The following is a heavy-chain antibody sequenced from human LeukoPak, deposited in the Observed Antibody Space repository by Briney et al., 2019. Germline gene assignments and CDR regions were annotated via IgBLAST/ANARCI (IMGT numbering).Heavy chain of an antibody. CDR3: ARTHGGYRYLFDY. V-gene: IGHV1-46*01. CDR2: INPSGGTS. Sequence: GASVKVSCKASGYTFTNHYIHWVRQAPGQGLEWMGIINPSGGTSTYAQNFQGRVTVTRDTSTSTVYMELSSLRSEDTALYYCARTHGGYRYLFDYWGQGTLVTVSS. J-gene: IGHJ4*02. D-gene: IGHD3-16*02. CDR1: GYTFTNHY.